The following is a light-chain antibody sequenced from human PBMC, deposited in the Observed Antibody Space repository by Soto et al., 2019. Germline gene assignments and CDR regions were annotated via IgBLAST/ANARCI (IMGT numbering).Light chain of an antibody. V-gene: IGLV2-14*01. CDR1: SSDIGAYNY. CDR3: FSFTTDWTHV. J-gene: IGLJ1*01. Sequence: QSALTQPASVSGSRGQSITMSCTGSSSDIGAYNYVSWFQQYPGKAPKLIISEVSNRPSGVSNRFSGSKPGTAASLTISGLQTEDEADYFCFSFTTDWTHVFGTGTKVTVL. CDR2: EVS.